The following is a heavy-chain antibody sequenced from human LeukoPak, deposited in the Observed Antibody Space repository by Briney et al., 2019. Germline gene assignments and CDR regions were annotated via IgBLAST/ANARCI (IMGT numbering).Heavy chain of an antibody. CDR2: IRYDGSNK. CDR1: GFTFSGHG. D-gene: IGHD3-22*01. V-gene: IGHV3-30*02. CDR3: AKDYYETSGYYYVFDN. Sequence: PGGSLRLSCAASGFTFSGHGMNWVRQAPGKGREWVAFIRYDGSNKYYADSVKGRFTISRDNSKNTLYLQMNSLRPEDTAVYNCAKDYYETSGYYYVFDNWGQGTLVTVSS. J-gene: IGHJ4*02.